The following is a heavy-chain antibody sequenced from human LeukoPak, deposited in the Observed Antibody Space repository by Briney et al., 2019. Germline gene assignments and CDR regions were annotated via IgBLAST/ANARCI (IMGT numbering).Heavy chain of an antibody. D-gene: IGHD6-19*01. CDR2: ISSDGSNK. V-gene: IGHV3-30-3*01. CDR3: ARADSSGHAWMIFDY. CDR1: GFTFSNYV. Sequence: GGSLRLSCAASGFTFSNYVIHWVRQAPGKGLEWVAVISSDGSNKYYADTVKGRFTISRDNSKNTLYVQMNSLRGEDTAVYYCARADSSGHAWMIFDYWGQGTLVTVSS. J-gene: IGHJ4*02.